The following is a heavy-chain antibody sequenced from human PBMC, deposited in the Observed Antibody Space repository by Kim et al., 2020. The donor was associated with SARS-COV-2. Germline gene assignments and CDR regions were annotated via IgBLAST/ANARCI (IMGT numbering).Heavy chain of an antibody. CDR3: AARTVAQKGFDY. J-gene: IGHJ4*02. CDR2: IYYSGST. Sequence: SETLSLTCTVSGGSISSGGYYWSWIRQHPGKGLEWIGYIYYSGSTYYNPSLKSRVTISVDTSKNQFSLKLSSVTAADTAVYYCAARTVAQKGFDYWGQGTLVTVSS. D-gene: IGHD4-17*01. V-gene: IGHV4-31*03. CDR1: GGSISSGGYY.